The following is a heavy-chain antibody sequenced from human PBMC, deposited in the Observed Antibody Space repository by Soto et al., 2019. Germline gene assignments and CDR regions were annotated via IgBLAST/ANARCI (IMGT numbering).Heavy chain of an antibody. CDR1: GFTFSSYW. D-gene: IGHD1-1*01. V-gene: IGHV3-74*01. J-gene: IGHJ6*02. CDR2: IDSDGSST. CDR3: ARESTATTLFGMDV. Sequence: PGGSLRLSCAASGFTFSSYWMHWVRQVPGKGLVWVSRIDSDGSSTNYADSVKGRFTISRDNAKNTLYLQMNSLRAEDTAVYYCARESTATTLFGMDVWGQGTTVTVSS.